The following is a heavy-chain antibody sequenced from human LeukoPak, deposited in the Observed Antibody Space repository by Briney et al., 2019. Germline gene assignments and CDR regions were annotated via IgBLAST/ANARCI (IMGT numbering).Heavy chain of an antibody. CDR2: ISWNSGSI. Sequence: GRSLRLSCAASGFTFDDYAMHWVRQAPGKGLEWVSGISWNSGSIGYADSVKGRFTISRDNAKNSLYLQINSLRAEDTALYYCAKDVSAASYYYYYGMDVWGQGTTVTVSS. J-gene: IGHJ6*02. D-gene: IGHD2-2*01. CDR1: GFTFDDYA. CDR3: AKDVSAASYYYYYGMDV. V-gene: IGHV3-9*01.